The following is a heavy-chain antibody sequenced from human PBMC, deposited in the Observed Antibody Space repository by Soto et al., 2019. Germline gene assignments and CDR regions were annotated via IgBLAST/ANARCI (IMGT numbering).Heavy chain of an antibody. V-gene: IGHV3-15*01. CDR1: GFTFSNAW. CDR3: STDKWRATREGGY. J-gene: IGHJ4*02. D-gene: IGHD1-26*01. Sequence: EVQLVESGGGLVKPGGSLRLSCAASGFTFSNAWMSWVRQAPGKGLEWVGRIKSKTDGGTTDYAAPVKGRFTISRDDSKNTLDQQMNSLKTEDTAVYYCSTDKWRATREGGYWGQGTLVTVSS. CDR2: IKSKTDGGTT.